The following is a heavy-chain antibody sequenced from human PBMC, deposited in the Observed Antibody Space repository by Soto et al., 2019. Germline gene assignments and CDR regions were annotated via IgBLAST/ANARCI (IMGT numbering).Heavy chain of an antibody. J-gene: IGHJ3*02. CDR1: GFTFSLSW. CDR3: ARDLENCGGECSSAFDI. D-gene: IGHD2-21*01. CDR2: INSDGSIT. V-gene: IGHV3-74*01. Sequence: PGGSLRLSRAASGFTFSLSWMHRVRQGPGNKPVWVSRINSDGSITTYADSVKGRFTISRDNAKKTLYLQMNSLTAADTAVYYCARDLENCGGECSSAFDIWGQGTMVTVSS.